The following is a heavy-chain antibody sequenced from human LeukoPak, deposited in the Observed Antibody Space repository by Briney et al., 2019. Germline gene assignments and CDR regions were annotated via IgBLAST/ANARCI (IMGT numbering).Heavy chain of an antibody. CDR3: AKDQSVGGTPGDPFDI. Sequence: GSLRLSCAAAGFTFSNFAMSWVRQAPGKGLEGVSGVSGSGGSAYYADSVNGRFTISRDNSKNTLYLQMNSLRAEDTAVYYCAKDQSVGGTPGDPFDIWGQGTMVTVSS. CDR1: GFTFSNFA. CDR2: VSGSGGSA. V-gene: IGHV3-23*01. J-gene: IGHJ3*02. D-gene: IGHD1-26*01.